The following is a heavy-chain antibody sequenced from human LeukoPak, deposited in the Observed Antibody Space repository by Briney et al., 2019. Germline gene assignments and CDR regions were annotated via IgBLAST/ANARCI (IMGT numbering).Heavy chain of an antibody. V-gene: IGHV1-2*02. CDR1: GYTFTGYY. CDR2: INPNSGGT. D-gene: IGHD2-15*01. J-gene: IGHJ4*02. CDR3: AKGYCSGGSCPLPDC. Sequence: ASVKVSCKASGYTFTGYYMHWVRRAPGQGLESMGWINPNSGGTNYAQKFQGRVTMTRDTSISTAYMELSRLRSDDTAVYYCAKGYCSGGSCPLPDCWGQGTLVTVSS.